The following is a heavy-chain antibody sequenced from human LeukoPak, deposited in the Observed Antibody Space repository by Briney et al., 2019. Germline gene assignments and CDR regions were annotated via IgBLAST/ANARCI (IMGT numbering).Heavy chain of an antibody. CDR2: ISGSVGST. D-gene: IGHD5-18*01. Sequence: GGSLRLSCVASGFTFNNFAMNWVRQAPGNRLQWVSAISGSVGSTYYADSVKGRFTISRDNSKNTLYLQMNSLRGEDTAVYYCAKSTRGGYSYGYFDFWGQGSQVTVSS. J-gene: IGHJ4*02. CDR3: AKSTRGGYSYGYFDF. V-gene: IGHV3-23*01. CDR1: GFTFNNFA.